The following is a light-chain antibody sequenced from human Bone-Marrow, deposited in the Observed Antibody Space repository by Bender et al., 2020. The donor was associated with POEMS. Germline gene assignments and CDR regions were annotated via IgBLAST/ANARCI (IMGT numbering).Light chain of an antibody. Sequence: QSALTQPRSVSGSPGQSVTISCTGTSSDVGGYNYVSWYQQHPGKAPKLMIYDVTKRPSGVRERFSGSKSGNTASLTISGLQAEDEADYYCCSYAGSYTEVFGGGTKVTVL. CDR3: CSYAGSYTEV. J-gene: IGLJ3*02. CDR1: SSDVGGYNY. CDR2: DVT. V-gene: IGLV2-11*01.